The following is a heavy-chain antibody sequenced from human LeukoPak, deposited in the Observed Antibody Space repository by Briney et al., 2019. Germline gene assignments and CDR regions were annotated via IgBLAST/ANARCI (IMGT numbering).Heavy chain of an antibody. J-gene: IGHJ4*02. CDR1: GFTFDDYA. V-gene: IGHV3-9*03. Sequence: PGGSLRLSCAASGFTFDDYAMHWVRQAPGKGLEWVSGISWNSGSIGYADSVKGRFTISRDNAKNSLYLQMNSLRAEDMALYYCAKRDDYFDYWGQGTLVTVSS. CDR3: AKRDDYFDY. CDR2: ISWNSGSI.